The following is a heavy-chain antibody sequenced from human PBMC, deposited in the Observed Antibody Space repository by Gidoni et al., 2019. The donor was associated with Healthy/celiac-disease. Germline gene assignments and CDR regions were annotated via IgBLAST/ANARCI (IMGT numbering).Heavy chain of an antibody. J-gene: IGHJ3*02. Sequence: QITLKESGPTLVKPTQTLTLTCTFSGFSLSTSGVGVGWIRQPPGKALEWLALIYWDDDKRYSPSLKSRLTITKDTSKNQVVLTMTNMDPVDTATYYCAHTVLHNWNSHDAFDIWGQVTMVTVSS. D-gene: IGHD1-7*01. CDR2: IYWDDDK. V-gene: IGHV2-5*02. CDR1: GFSLSTSGVG. CDR3: AHTVLHNWNSHDAFDI.